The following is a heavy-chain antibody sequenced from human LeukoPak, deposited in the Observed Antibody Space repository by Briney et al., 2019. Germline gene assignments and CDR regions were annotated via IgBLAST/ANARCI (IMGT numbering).Heavy chain of an antibody. D-gene: IGHD1-14*01. CDR3: ARGLGLSGS. V-gene: IGHV4-34*01. Sequence: PSETLSLTCAVYGGSFSGYYWSWIRQPPGKGLEWIGEINHSGSTNYNPSLKSRVTISVDTSKNQFSLKLSSVTAADTAVYYCARGLGLSGSWGLGTLVTVSS. J-gene: IGHJ5*02. CDR1: GGSFSGYY. CDR2: INHSGST.